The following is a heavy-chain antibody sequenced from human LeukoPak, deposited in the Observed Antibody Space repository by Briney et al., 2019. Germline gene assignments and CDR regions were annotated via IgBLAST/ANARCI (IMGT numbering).Heavy chain of an antibody. Sequence: GGSLRLSCAASGFTFSDYSMNWVRQAPGKGLEWVSYISSSGSTIYYADSVKGRFTIPRDNAKNSLYLQMNSLRAEDTAVYYCARVRRYCSGGSCFGDAFDIWGQGTMVTVSS. V-gene: IGHV3-48*03. D-gene: IGHD2-15*01. CDR1: GFTFSDYS. CDR3: ARVRRYCSGGSCFGDAFDI. CDR2: ISSSGSTI. J-gene: IGHJ3*02.